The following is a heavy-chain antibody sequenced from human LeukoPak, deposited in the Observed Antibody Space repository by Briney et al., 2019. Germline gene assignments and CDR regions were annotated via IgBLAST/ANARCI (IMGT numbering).Heavy chain of an antibody. CDR2: IIPIFGTA. V-gene: IGHV1-69*05. CDR1: EGTFSRYA. Sequence: GDSLKVSCTASEGTFSRYAISWVRQAPGHGLEWMGRIIPIFGTANYAQKFPGRVTITTEEYTSTAYMELSSLRAEDTAVYYCARRGDSSGYYYIGSAFDIWGQGTMVTVSS. D-gene: IGHD3-22*01. CDR3: ARRGDSSGYYYIGSAFDI. J-gene: IGHJ3*02.